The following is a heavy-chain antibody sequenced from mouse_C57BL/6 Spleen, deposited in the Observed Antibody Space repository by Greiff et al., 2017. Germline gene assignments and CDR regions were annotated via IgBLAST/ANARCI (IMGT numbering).Heavy chain of an antibody. D-gene: IGHD2-4*01. CDR3: ARGLYYDYEGAWFDD. CDR1: GFTFTSYT. J-gene: IGHJ1*03. V-gene: IGHV5-9*01. Sequence: EVQGVQSGGGLVKPGGSLKLSCTASGFTFTSYTMAWVRQTPEQRLEWVGTINGGGGNTNYPDSVKGRFTISRDKAHTTLYLQISSLRSEDPALYYCARGLYYDYEGAWFDDWGTGTTVTVS. CDR2: INGGGGNT.